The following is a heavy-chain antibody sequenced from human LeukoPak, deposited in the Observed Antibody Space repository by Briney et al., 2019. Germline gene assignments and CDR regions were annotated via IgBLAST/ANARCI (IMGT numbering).Heavy chain of an antibody. CDR2: IWYDGGNK. Sequence: PGGSLRLSCAASGFTFSSYGMHWVRQAPGKGLEWVAFIWYDGGNKYYADSVRGRFTISRDNSKNTLYLQMNSLRAEDTAVYYCARGSRGYSYDVDYWGQGTLVTVSS. D-gene: IGHD5-18*01. J-gene: IGHJ4*02. CDR1: GFTFSSYG. CDR3: ARGSRGYSYDVDY. V-gene: IGHV3-33*01.